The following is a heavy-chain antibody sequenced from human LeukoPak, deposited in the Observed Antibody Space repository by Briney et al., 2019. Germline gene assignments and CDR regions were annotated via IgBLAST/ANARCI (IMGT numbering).Heavy chain of an antibody. CDR2: ISGTGLTI. D-gene: IGHD6-19*01. Sequence: GGSLRLPCAASGFTFSDYYMSWIRQAPGKGLEWVSYISGTGLTIYYADSVKGRFTISRDNAKNSLYLQMNSLRAEDTSVYYCARDIFTVAGAVDYWGQGTLVTVSS. CDR1: GFTFSDYY. CDR3: ARDIFTVAGAVDY. J-gene: IGHJ4*02. V-gene: IGHV3-11*04.